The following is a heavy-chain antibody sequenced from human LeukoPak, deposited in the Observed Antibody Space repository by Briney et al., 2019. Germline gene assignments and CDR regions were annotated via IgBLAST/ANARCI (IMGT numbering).Heavy chain of an antibody. Sequence: SLNVSCTPSGGTFTSYAISWVRQAPGQGLEWMGRIIPIFGTANYAQKFQGRVTITADKSTSTAYMELSSLRSEDTAVYYCARDRIAAAGTPAPHFDYWGQGTLVTVSS. CDR3: ARDRIAAAGTPAPHFDY. D-gene: IGHD6-13*01. CDR2: IIPIFGTA. V-gene: IGHV1-69*06. CDR1: GGTFTSYA. J-gene: IGHJ4*02.